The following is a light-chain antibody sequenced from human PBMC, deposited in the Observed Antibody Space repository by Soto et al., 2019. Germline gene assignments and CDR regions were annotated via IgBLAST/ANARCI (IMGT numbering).Light chain of an antibody. CDR2: GAS. CDR3: QQYNNWSPYT. CDR1: QSVSSN. J-gene: IGKJ2*01. V-gene: IGKV3-15*01. Sequence: EIVMTQSPATLSASAGDRATLSCRASQSVSSNLAWYQQKPGQAPRLLIYGASTRATGIPARFSGSGSGTAFSLTISSLQPEDFAVYYYQQYNNWSPYTFGQGTKLEIK.